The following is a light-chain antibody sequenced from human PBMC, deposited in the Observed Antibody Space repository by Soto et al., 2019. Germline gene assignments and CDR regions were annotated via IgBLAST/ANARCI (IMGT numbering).Light chain of an antibody. Sequence: QSVLTQPPSASGTPGQRVAISCSGSTSNIGGSNAVYWYQHLPGTAPKLLIHHNNRRPSGVPDRFSGSKFGTSGSLAISGLRSEDEADYYCASWDDSLSAVIFGGGTKVTVL. J-gene: IGLJ2*01. CDR1: TSNIGGSNA. CDR2: HNN. V-gene: IGLV1-47*02. CDR3: ASWDDSLSAVI.